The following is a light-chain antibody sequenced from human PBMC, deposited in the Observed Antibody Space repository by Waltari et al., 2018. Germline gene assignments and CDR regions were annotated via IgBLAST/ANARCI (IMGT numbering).Light chain of an antibody. CDR2: DDT. Sequence: SYVLTQPPSASVATGETARITCGGDNVGSKSVHWYQQKPGQAPLLVVDDDTARHSGIPDLFSASNSGNTATLTISRVENGDEADYYCQCWDTTSERVVFGGGTKLTVL. CDR1: NVGSKS. V-gene: IGLV3-21*02. J-gene: IGLJ2*01. CDR3: QCWDTTSERVV.